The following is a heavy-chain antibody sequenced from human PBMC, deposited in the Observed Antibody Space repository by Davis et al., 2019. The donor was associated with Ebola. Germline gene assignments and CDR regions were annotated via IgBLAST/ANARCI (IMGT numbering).Heavy chain of an antibody. D-gene: IGHD3-22*01. CDR2: VSWNSGRI. CDR1: GFTFDDHA. CDR3: ATHRGYGFHY. J-gene: IGHJ4*02. Sequence: SLKISCTASGFTFDDHAIHWVRQPPGKGLEWVSGVSWNSGRIGYADSVKGRFTISRDNAKNSVYLQMNGLRAEDTAVYYCATHRGYGFHYWGQGTLVTVSS. V-gene: IGHV3-9*01.